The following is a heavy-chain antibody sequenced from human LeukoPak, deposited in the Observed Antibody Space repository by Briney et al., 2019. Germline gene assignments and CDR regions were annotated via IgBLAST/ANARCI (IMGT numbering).Heavy chain of an antibody. Sequence: GGSLRLXCAASRFTCSSYWMHWVRRAPGKGLVSVSRINSDGSSTTYADSVKGRFTISRDNAKNTLYLQMNSLRAEDTAVYYCATNLVGAKSSEFEYWGQGTLVTVSS. CDR1: RFTCSSYW. CDR3: ATNLVGAKSSEFEY. CDR2: INSDGSST. V-gene: IGHV3-74*01. D-gene: IGHD1-26*01. J-gene: IGHJ4*02.